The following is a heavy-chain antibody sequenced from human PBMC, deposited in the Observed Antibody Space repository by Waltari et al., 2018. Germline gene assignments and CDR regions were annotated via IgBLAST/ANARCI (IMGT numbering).Heavy chain of an antibody. CDR3: ARDIPYYYGSGSYMLDP. Sequence: QVQLQESGPGLVKPSAPMSLTCTVSGGSISSYYSSWIRQPQGEGMEWIGNRYYSGRTNYNPSPKIRATVSVDTSKNQFSLKLSCVTAADTAVYYCARDIPYYYGSGSYMLDPWGQGTLVTVSS. CDR1: GGSISSYY. CDR2: RYYSGRT. V-gene: IGHV4-59*01. J-gene: IGHJ5*02. D-gene: IGHD3-10*01.